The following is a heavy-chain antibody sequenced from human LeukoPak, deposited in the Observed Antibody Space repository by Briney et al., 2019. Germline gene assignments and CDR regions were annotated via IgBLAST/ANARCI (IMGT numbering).Heavy chain of an antibody. CDR1: GGSISSYY. Sequence: SSETLSLTCTVSGGSISSYYWSWIRQPPGKGLEWIGYIYYSGSTNYNPSLKSRVTISVDTSKNQFSLKLSSVTAADTAVYYCARASYYYDSSGYHDDFDIWGQGKMVTVSS. D-gene: IGHD3-22*01. J-gene: IGHJ3*02. V-gene: IGHV4-59*01. CDR3: ARASYYYDSSGYHDDFDI. CDR2: IYYSGST.